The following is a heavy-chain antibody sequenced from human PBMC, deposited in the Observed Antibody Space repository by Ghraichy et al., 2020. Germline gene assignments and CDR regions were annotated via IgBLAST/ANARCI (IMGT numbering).Heavy chain of an antibody. CDR2: ISSSTRYI. V-gene: IGHV3-21*01. D-gene: IGHD6-19*01. J-gene: IGHJ6*02. CDR3: SRGGGAGTPVLYHMDV. Sequence: SCVASGLMFSPNTMNWVRQAPGKGLEWVSSISSSTRYIYYADSVKGRFTISRDNAQNSLYLQMNSLRAEDTAVYYCSRGGGAGTPVLYHMDVWGLGTTVTGSS. CDR1: GLMFSPNT.